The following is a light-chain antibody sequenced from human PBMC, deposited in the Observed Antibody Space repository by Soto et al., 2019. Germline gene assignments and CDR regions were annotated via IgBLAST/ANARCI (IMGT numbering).Light chain of an antibody. CDR2: GAS. CDR3: QQYNDWPMYS. CDR1: QSVYNK. Sequence: EIVMTQSPATLSVSPGVRATLSCRSSQSVYNKFAWYQQRPGQAPRLLIYGASTRATGIPARFSGGGSGTEFSLTISSLQSEDFAVYYCQQYNDWPMYSFGQGTRLEIK. J-gene: IGKJ2*01. V-gene: IGKV3-15*01.